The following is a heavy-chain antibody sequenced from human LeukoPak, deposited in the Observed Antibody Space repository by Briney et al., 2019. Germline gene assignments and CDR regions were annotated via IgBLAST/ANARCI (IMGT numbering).Heavy chain of an antibody. Sequence: PSETLYLTCTVSGGSISSYYWSWIRQPPGKGLEWIGYIYYSGGTTYSPSLQSRVTMSVDTSKNQFSLKLRSVAAADTAVYYCARDQEGYGIDIWGQGTMVTVSS. V-gene: IGHV4-59*01. CDR3: ARDQEGYGIDI. CDR2: IYYSGGT. J-gene: IGHJ3*02. CDR1: GGSISSYY. D-gene: IGHD5-18*01.